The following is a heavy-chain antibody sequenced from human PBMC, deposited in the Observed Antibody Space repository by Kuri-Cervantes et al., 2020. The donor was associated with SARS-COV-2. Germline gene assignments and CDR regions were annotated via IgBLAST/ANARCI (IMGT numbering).Heavy chain of an antibody. D-gene: IGHD3-3*01. J-gene: IGHJ4*02. CDR2: ISSSGSTI. CDR3: ARRNDFWSGAYFDY. Sequence: GESLKISCAVSGFTVSSYGMNWVRQAPGKGLEWVSYISSSGSTIYYADSVKGRFTISRDNAKNSLYLQMNSLRAEDTAVYYCARRNDFWSGAYFDYWGQGTLVTVSS. CDR1: GFTVSSYG. V-gene: IGHV3-48*03.